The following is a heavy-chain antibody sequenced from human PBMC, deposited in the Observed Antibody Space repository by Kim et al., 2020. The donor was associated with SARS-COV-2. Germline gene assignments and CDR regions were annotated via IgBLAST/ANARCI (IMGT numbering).Heavy chain of an antibody. D-gene: IGHD4-17*01. CDR2: ISDSGDST. CDR1: GFTFSSFA. Sequence: GGSLRLSCAASGFTFSSFAISWVRQAPGKGLEWVSSISDSGDSTYYADSVKGRFTISRDNSKNTLYLQMNGLRADDTAVYYCAKAVYTHHAVTSHWGQGTLVTVSS. CDR3: AKAVYTHHAVTSH. J-gene: IGHJ4*02. V-gene: IGHV3-23*01.